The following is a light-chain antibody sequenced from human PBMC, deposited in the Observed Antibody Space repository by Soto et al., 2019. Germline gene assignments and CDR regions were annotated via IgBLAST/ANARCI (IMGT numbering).Light chain of an antibody. J-gene: IGKJ1*01. Sequence: DIQMTQSPATMSASVGDRVTITCRASQSISSWLAWYQQKPGKAPKLLIYDAPSLDSGVPSRFSGSGSGTEFTRTISSLQSYDFAPNYCQQYNSYSQTFGQGTKVDIK. CDR2: DAP. CDR3: QQYNSYSQT. V-gene: IGKV1-5*01. CDR1: QSISSW.